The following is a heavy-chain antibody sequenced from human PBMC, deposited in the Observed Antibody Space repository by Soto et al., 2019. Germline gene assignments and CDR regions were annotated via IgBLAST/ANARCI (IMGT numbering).Heavy chain of an antibody. Sequence: EVQLLESGGGLGQPGGSLRLSCAASGFTFGSYAMTWVRQAPGKGLEWVSSIGGRGGSTYHADSVKGRFTISRDNSKNTLYLQMNSLRAEDTAVYYCAKQGDYDFWSASNNWFDPWGQGTLVTVSS. J-gene: IGHJ5*02. V-gene: IGHV3-23*01. CDR2: IGGRGGST. D-gene: IGHD3-3*01. CDR3: AKQGDYDFWSASNNWFDP. CDR1: GFTFGSYA.